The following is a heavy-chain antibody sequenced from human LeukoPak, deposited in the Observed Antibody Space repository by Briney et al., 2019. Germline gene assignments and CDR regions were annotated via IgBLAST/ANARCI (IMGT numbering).Heavy chain of an antibody. CDR2: ISSSSSYI. D-gene: IGHD3-22*01. J-gene: IGHJ4*02. CDR1: GSTFSSYS. Sequence: GALRLSCAASGSTFSSYSMNWVRQAPGKGLGWVSSISSSSSYIYYADSVKGRFTISRDNAKNSLYLQMNSLRAEDTAVYYCARDTYYYDSSGLDYWGQGTLVTVSS. V-gene: IGHV3-21*01. CDR3: ARDTYYYDSSGLDY.